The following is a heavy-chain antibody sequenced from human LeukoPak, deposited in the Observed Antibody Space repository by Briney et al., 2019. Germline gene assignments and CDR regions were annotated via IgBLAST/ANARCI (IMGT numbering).Heavy chain of an antibody. CDR3: ARECDSSGYYHFYYHYAMDV. J-gene: IGHJ6*02. Sequence: GGFLRLSCTASGFSFSIYRMNWVRQAPGKGLEWVSSITSTSSDIYYADSVKGRFTISRDNAKNSLYLQMNSLRAEDTAMYYCARECDSSGYYHFYYHYAMDVWGQGTTVTVSS. CDR2: ITSTSSDI. V-gene: IGHV3-21*01. CDR1: GFSFSIYR. D-gene: IGHD3-22*01.